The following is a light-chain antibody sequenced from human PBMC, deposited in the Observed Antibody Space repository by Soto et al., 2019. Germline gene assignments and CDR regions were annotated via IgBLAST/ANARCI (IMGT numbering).Light chain of an antibody. CDR3: QQSGSSPRT. J-gene: IGKJ2*01. V-gene: IGKV3-20*01. Sequence: EIVLTQSPGTLSLSPGERATLSCRASQSVRNVYLAWYQQKPGQAPRLLIDDASNRATGTPDRFSGSGSVTDFTLTINRLEPEDFAVYYCQQSGSSPRTFGQGTKLEIK. CDR2: DAS. CDR1: QSVRNVY.